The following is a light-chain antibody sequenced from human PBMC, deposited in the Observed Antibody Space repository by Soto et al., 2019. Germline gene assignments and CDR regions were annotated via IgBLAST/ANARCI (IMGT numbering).Light chain of an antibody. V-gene: IGLV2-14*01. CDR1: SSDIGGHNF. CDR2: EVS. Sequence: QSVLTQPAAVSGSPGQAITISCTGTSSDIGGHNFVSWYQHHPGKAPKLLIYEVSYRASGVSNRFTGSKSANTASLTISGLQAEDEDDYSCSSYTTSSYVVFGGGTKVTVL. J-gene: IGLJ2*01. CDR3: SSYTTSSYVV.